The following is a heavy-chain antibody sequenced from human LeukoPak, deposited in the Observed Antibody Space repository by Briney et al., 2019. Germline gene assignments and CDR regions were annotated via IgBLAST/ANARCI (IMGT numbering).Heavy chain of an antibody. J-gene: IGHJ6*02. D-gene: IGHD6-13*01. CDR3: ARDGYSSSFYYYYYGMDV. V-gene: IGHV1-46*03. CDR1: GYTFTSYY. Sequence: ASVKVSCKASGYTFTSYYMHWVRQAPGQGLEWVGIINPSGGSTSYAQKFQGRVTMTRDTSTSTVYMELSSLRSEDTAVYYCARDGYSSSFYYYYYGMDVWGQGTTVTVSS. CDR2: INPSGGST.